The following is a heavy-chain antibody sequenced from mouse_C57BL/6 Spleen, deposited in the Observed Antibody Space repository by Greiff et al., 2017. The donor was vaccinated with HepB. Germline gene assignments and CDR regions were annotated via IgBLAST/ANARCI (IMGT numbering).Heavy chain of an antibody. D-gene: IGHD1-1*01. CDR1: GYAFSSSW. CDR2: IYPGDGDT. CDR3: AREEIYITREWDFDY. Sequence: QVQLQQSGPELVKPGASVKISCKASGYAFSSSWMNWVKQRPGKGLEWIGRIYPGDGDTNYNGKFKGKATLTADKSSSTAYMQLSSLTSEDSAVYFCAREEIYITREWDFDYWGQGTTLTVSS. J-gene: IGHJ2*01. V-gene: IGHV1-82*01.